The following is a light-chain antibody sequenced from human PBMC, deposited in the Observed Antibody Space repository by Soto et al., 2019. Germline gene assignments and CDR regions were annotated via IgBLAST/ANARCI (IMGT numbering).Light chain of an antibody. CDR2: LGS. J-gene: IGKJ2*01. CDR1: QSLLHSNGYNY. V-gene: IGKV2-28*01. CDR3: MQALQTPMYT. Sequence: IVMTQSPLSLPVTPGEPASISCRSSQSLLHSNGYNYLDWYLQKPGQSPQLLIYLGSNRASGVPDRFSGSGSGTDFTLKISRVEAEDVGVYYCMQALQTPMYTFGQGTTLEIK.